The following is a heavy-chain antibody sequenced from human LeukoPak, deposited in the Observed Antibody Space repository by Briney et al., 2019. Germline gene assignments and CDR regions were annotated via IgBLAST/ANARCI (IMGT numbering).Heavy chain of an antibody. CDR1: GYTFTGYY. CDR3: ARTVISSWYSNFDY. D-gene: IGHD6-13*01. J-gene: IGHJ4*02. Sequence: VASVKVSCKASGYTFTGYYMHWVRQAPGQGLEWMGWINPNSGGTNYAQKFQGRVTMTRDTSISTAYMELSRLRSDDTAVYYCARTVISSWYSNFDYWGQGTLVTVSS. V-gene: IGHV1-2*02. CDR2: INPNSGGT.